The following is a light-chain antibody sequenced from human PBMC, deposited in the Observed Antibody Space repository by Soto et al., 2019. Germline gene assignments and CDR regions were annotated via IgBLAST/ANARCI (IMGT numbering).Light chain of an antibody. V-gene: IGKV3-11*01. CDR1: QSVSSY. CDR2: DAS. J-gene: IGKJ5*01. Sequence: EIVLTQSPATLSLSPGERATLSCRASQSVSSYLAWYQQKPGQAPRLLIYDASNRATGIPARFSGSGSGTDFTLTISGLEPEDFAVYYCQQRSDWPITFCQGTRLEIK. CDR3: QQRSDWPIT.